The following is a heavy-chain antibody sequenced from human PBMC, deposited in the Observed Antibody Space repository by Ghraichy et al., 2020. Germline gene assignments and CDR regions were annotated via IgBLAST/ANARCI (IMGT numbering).Heavy chain of an antibody. CDR2: ISYDGSNK. CDR1: GFTFSSYG. Sequence: GGSLRLSCAASGFTFSSYGMHWVRQAPGKGLEWVAVISYDGSNKYYADSVKGRFTISRDNSKNTLYLQMNSLRAEDTAVYYCAKIPASKLLDYWGQGTLVTVSS. D-gene: IGHD2/OR15-2a*01. J-gene: IGHJ4*02. CDR3: AKIPASKLLDY. V-gene: IGHV3-30*18.